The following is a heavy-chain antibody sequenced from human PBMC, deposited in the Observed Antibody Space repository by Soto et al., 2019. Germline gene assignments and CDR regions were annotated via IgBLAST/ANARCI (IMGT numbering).Heavy chain of an antibody. CDR1: GFTFSNYG. CDR3: AKKSGVGATWYFDY. Sequence: EVQLLESGGGLVQPGGSLRLSCAASGFTFSNYGMSWVRQAPGKGLEWVSALPEIGTNTYYADSVQGRFTISRDNSKNTLFLQINNLRAGDTAVYYCAKKSGVGATWYFDYLGQGTLVTVSS. CDR2: LPEIGTNT. V-gene: IGHV3-23*01. D-gene: IGHD1-26*01. J-gene: IGHJ4*02.